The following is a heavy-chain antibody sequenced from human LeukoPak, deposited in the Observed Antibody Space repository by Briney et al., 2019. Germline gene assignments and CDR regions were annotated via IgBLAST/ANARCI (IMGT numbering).Heavy chain of an antibody. Sequence: ASVKVSCKVSGYTLTELSIHLVRQAHGKGLGWMGGFDTEDGETIDAQKFQGRVTMTEDTSTDTAYMELSSLRSADTAVYYCATLVYDPYSSSSQPAFDPWGQGTLVTVSS. CDR2: FDTEDGET. CDR1: GYTLTELS. D-gene: IGHD6-13*01. J-gene: IGHJ5*02. V-gene: IGHV1-24*01. CDR3: ATLVYDPYSSSSQPAFDP.